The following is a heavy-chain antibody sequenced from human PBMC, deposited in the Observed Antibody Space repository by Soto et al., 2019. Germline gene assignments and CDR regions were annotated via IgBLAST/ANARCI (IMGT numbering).Heavy chain of an antibody. D-gene: IGHD6-13*01. V-gene: IGHV1-18*01. CDR3: ARKTEYSSSWYRTYYFDY. J-gene: IGHJ4*02. CDR1: GSTFPSYG. CDR2: ISAYNGNT. Sequence: GASVKVSCKASGSTFPSYGIGGVRQAPGQGLEWMGWISAYNGNTNYAQKLQGRVTMTTDTSTSTAYMELRSLRSDDTAVYYCARKTEYSSSWYRTYYFDYWGQGTLVTVSS.